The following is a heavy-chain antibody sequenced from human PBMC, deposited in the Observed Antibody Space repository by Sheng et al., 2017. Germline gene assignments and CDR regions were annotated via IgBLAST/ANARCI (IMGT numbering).Heavy chain of an antibody. J-gene: IGHJ4*02. CDR1: GYTFTAYY. CDR2: INPNSGGT. CDR3: ARRPLNYYDSSGSDY. D-gene: IGHD3-22*01. Sequence: QVQLVQSGAEVKKPGASVKVSCKASGYTFTAYYMHWVRQAPGQRLEWMGWINPNSGGTNYAQKFQGRVTMTRDTSISTAYMELSRLRSDDTAVYFCARRPLNYYDSSGSDYWGQGTLVTVSS. V-gene: IGHV1-2*02.